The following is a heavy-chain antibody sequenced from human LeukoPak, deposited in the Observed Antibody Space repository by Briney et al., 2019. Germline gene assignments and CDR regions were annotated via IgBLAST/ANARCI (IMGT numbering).Heavy chain of an antibody. CDR1: GFSFSSFA. V-gene: IGHV3-30-3*01. CDR3: ARDMAKSGEPDY. CDR2: TPYDGNNK. J-gene: IGHJ4*02. Sequence: GGSLRLSCAASGFSFSSFAMHWVRQAPGKGLEWVAVTPYDGNNKYYADSVKGRFTISRDNSKNTLYLQMNSLRAEDTAVYYCARDMAKSGEPDYWGQGTLVTVSS. D-gene: IGHD3-10*01.